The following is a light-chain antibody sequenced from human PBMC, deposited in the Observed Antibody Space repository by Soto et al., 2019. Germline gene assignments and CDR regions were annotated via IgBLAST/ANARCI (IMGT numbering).Light chain of an antibody. CDR1: QSVTSSY. Sequence: EIVLTQSPGTLSLSPGERATLSCRASQSVTSSYLAWYQQKPGQAPRLLIYGASNRATGILDRFSGSGSGTDFTLTISRLEPEDFAVYYCQQYARSPLTFGPGTKVDI. J-gene: IGKJ3*01. V-gene: IGKV3-20*01. CDR2: GAS. CDR3: QQYARSPLT.